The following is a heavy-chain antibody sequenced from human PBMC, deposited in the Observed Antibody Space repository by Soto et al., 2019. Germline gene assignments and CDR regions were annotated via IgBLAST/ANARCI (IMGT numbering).Heavy chain of an antibody. V-gene: IGHV3-30-3*01. D-gene: IGHD6-19*01. CDR1: GFMFSAYA. Sequence: QVQLVESGGGVVQPGASLRLSCTAYGFMFSAYAMLWIRQAPGKGLEWVAAMSYDGTNTYYADSVKGRFTIARDNSKTTLLLQMSRLTADDSAVYYCARDPSPYTSGWYGIDLWGVGTLVTVSS. CDR2: MSYDGTNT. CDR3: ARDPSPYTSGWYGIDL. J-gene: IGHJ4*01.